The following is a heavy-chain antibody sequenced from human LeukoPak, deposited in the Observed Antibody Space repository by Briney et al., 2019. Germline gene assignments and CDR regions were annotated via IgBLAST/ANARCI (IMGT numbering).Heavy chain of an antibody. CDR2: INPNSGGT. D-gene: IGHD4-17*01. Sequence: ASVKVSCKASGYTFTSYDINWVRQATGQGLEWMGWINPNSGGTNSAQKFQARVTMTRDTSISTAYMELSSLRSDDTAIYYCAMASNANDYGARGAFDIWGQGTMVTVSS. V-gene: IGHV1-2*02. CDR1: GYTFTSYD. J-gene: IGHJ3*02. CDR3: AMASNANDYGARGAFDI.